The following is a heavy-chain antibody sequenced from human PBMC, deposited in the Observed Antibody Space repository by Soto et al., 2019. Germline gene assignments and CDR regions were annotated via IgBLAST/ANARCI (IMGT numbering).Heavy chain of an antibody. CDR2: IKSKVDGGTA. Sequence: VVSRRISCEASGFTFSNAWMNWVRQGPGKGLEWLGRIKSKVDGGTADYVAATKGRFSISRDDLKNMLYLQMNSLKPDDTAVYYCTTLSYLYYDGMDVWGQGTTVTVSS. CDR3: TTLSYLYYDGMDV. D-gene: IGHD2-2*01. CDR1: GFTFSNAW. J-gene: IGHJ6*02. V-gene: IGHV3-15*01.